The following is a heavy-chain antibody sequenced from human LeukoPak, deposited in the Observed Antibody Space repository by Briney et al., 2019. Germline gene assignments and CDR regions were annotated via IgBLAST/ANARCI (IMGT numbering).Heavy chain of an antibody. CDR1: GFSVSTNY. CDR3: ARKSVAEAPPYFDF. D-gene: IGHD2-21*01. Sequence: PGGSLRLSCVASGFSVSTNYLTWVRQAPGKGLEWVSVIYSGGTTYSADSLKDRFTISRDSSTNTVYLQMNSLRPEDTAVYYCARKSVAEAPPYFDFWGQGILVTVSS. J-gene: IGHJ4*02. CDR2: IYSGGTT. V-gene: IGHV3-66*01.